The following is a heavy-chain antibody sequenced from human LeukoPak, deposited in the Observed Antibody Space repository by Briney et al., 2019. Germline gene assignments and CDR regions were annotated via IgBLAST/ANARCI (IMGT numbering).Heavy chain of an antibody. CDR1: GYTFTSYD. CDR3: ARMVRGVIMFDYYYGMDV. V-gene: IGHV1-8*01. Sequence: ASVKVSCKASGYTFTSYDINWVRQATGQGLEWMGWMNPNSGNTGYAQKFQGRVTMTRNTSISTAYMELSGLRSEDTAVYYCARMVRGVIMFDYYYGMDVWGQGTTVTVSS. J-gene: IGHJ6*02. CDR2: MNPNSGNT. D-gene: IGHD3-10*01.